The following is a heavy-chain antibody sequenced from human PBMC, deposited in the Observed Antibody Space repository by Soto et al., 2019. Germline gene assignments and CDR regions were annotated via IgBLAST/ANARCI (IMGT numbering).Heavy chain of an antibody. D-gene: IGHD6-19*01. Sequence: EVQLVESGGGLVQAGESLTLSCAASGFKFSDYWMTWVRQAPWKGLEWLANIKKDGSEQYYVPSVRGRFIISRDNAENSLSLQLNSLRSDDTGVYFCARRSTSGWAPFDKWGQGTRVTVS. CDR1: GFKFSDYW. CDR3: ARRSTSGWAPFDK. J-gene: IGHJ4*02. CDR2: IKKDGSEQ. V-gene: IGHV3-7*01.